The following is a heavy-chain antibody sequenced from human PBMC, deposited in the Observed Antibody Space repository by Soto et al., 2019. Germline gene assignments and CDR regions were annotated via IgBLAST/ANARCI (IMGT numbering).Heavy chain of an antibody. V-gene: IGHV3-30-3*01. D-gene: IGHD2-2*02. CDR1: GFSLNSYA. Sequence: QVQLVESGGGVVQPGRSLTLSCAASGFSLNSYAMHWVRQAPGKGLEWVAVISYDGSSKFNGDSVKGRFTVSRDNSKNTVYLQMDSMRTEDTAVYYCESDCSSHTCYRQGGMAVWGQGTTVTVSS. CDR2: ISYDGSSK. J-gene: IGHJ6*02. CDR3: ESDCSSHTCYRQGGMAV.